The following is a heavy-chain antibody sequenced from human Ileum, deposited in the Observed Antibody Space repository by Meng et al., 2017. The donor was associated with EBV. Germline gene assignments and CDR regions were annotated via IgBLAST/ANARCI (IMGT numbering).Heavy chain of an antibody. Sequence: QVQRQESGPGLVKPSQTLSLTCTVSGGSISSGDYYWSWIRQPPGKGLEWIGYIYYSGSTYYNPSLKSRVTMSVDTSKNQFSLKLSSVTAADTAVYYCARGYYDSSGYGYWYFDLWGRGTLVTVSS. CDR1: GGSISSGDYY. V-gene: IGHV4-30-4*01. D-gene: IGHD3-22*01. CDR2: IYYSGST. J-gene: IGHJ2*01. CDR3: ARGYYDSSGYGYWYFDL.